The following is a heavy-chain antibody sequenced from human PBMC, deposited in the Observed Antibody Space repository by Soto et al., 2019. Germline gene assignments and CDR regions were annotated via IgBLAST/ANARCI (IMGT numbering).Heavy chain of an antibody. Sequence: SETLSLTCTVSGGSVSSGNYFWNWIRQPPGKGLEWIGYVYYTGTTNYNPFLKSRVTISMNTSKKQFSLNLTSVTAADTAVYYCARAESNYYDGRHYYVDHWGQGTLVTVSS. D-gene: IGHD3-22*01. V-gene: IGHV4-61*01. J-gene: IGHJ4*02. CDR1: GGSVSSGNYF. CDR2: VYYTGTT. CDR3: ARAESNYYDGRHYYVDH.